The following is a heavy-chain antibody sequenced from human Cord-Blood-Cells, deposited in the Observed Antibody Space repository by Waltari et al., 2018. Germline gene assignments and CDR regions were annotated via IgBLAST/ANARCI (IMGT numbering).Heavy chain of an antibody. D-gene: IGHD6-13*01. CDR2: IIPIFGTA. CDR3: ARGGIAVAGPGYYYYYGMDV. J-gene: IGHJ6*02. CDR1: GGTFSSYA. V-gene: IGHV1-69*06. Sequence: QVQLVQSGAEVKKPGSSVKVSCKASGGTFSSYAISWVRQAPGQGLEWMGGIIPIFGTANYAQKFQGRVTITADKSTSTAYMELSSLRSEDTAVYYCARGGIAVAGPGYYYYYGMDVWGQGTTVTVSS.